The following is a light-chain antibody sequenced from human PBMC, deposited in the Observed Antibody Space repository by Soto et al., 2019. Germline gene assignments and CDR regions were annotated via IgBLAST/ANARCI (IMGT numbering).Light chain of an antibody. J-gene: IGKJ2*01. CDR2: VAS. CDR3: QQSYTYVRT. CDR1: QSIDTH. Sequence: DIQMTQSPSSLSASVGDRVTITCRASQSIDTHLVWYQQKPATAPKILIYVASSLESGVPSRFRGSGFGTDFTLTINNLQPEDFATYYCQQSYTYVRTFGQGTKVQIK. V-gene: IGKV1-39*01.